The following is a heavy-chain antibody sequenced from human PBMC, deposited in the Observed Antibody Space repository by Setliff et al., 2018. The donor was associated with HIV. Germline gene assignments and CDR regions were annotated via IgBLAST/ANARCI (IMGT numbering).Heavy chain of an antibody. J-gene: IGHJ6*02. D-gene: IGHD3-10*01. CDR1: GGSFSGYY. V-gene: IGHV4-34*01. CDR3: ARVRGRYYYHYAMDV. CDR2: INDNGST. Sequence: PSETLSLTCAVYGGSFSGYYWSWIRQPPGKGLEWIGEINDNGSTNYNPFLKSRVTISVDTSKNQFSLKLSSVTAADTAVYYCARVRGRYYYHYAMDVWGQGTTVTVSS.